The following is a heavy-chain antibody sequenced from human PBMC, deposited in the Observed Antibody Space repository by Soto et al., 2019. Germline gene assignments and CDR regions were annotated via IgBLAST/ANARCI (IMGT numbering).Heavy chain of an antibody. CDR1: GFSFSIYN. V-gene: IGHV3-21*01. Sequence: PGGSLRLSCAASGFSFSIYNMNWARQAPGKGLEWVSSITSSSNYIYYADSVKGRFTISRDNAKNSLNLQMNSLRAEDTAVYYCARQSLVRYSDYSAFDIWGQGTMVTVSS. J-gene: IGHJ3*02. D-gene: IGHD4-17*01. CDR2: ITSSSNYI. CDR3: ARQSLVRYSDYSAFDI.